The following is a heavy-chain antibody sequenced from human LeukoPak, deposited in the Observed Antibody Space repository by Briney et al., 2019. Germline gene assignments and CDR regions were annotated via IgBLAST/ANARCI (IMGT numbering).Heavy chain of an antibody. Sequence: PGGSLRLSCTASGFTFNGYSMNWVRQAPGKGLEWVSFISTSSSYIYYADSVKGRFTISRNNPKNSLYLQMNSLRAEDTAVYYCARNRGDPSYFDYWGQGTLVTVSS. CDR3: ARNRGDPSYFDY. D-gene: IGHD4-17*01. CDR2: ISTSSSYI. CDR1: GFTFNGYS. V-gene: IGHV3-21*01. J-gene: IGHJ4*02.